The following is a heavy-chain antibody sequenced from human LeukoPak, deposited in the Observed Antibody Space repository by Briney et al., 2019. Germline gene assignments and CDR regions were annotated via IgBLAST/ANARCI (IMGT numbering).Heavy chain of an antibody. V-gene: IGHV1-69*05. J-gene: IGHJ4*02. Sequence: SVKVSCKASGGTFSSYAISWVRQAPGQGLEWMGGIIPIFGTANYAQKLQGRVTMTTDTSTSTAYMELRSLRSDDTAVYYCATYYYDSSGYYSYLEFDYWGQGTLVTVSS. D-gene: IGHD3-22*01. CDR3: ATYYYDSSGYYSYLEFDY. CDR1: GGTFSSYA. CDR2: IIPIFGTA.